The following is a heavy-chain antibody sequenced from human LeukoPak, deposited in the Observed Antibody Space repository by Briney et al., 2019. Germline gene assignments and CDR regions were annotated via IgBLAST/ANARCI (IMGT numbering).Heavy chain of an antibody. CDR1: ADSLSSGGHY. Sequence: PSQTLSLTCTVSADSLSSGGHYWAWIRQFPGNGLDSIGFIHHSRRSRHNPSLKDRVAISVDPSRKQFALKLSSVTAADTAMYYCARGGNRFGGFYFDYWGQGIQVIVSS. J-gene: IGHJ4*02. CDR2: IHHSRRS. V-gene: IGHV4-31*03. D-gene: IGHD3-10*01. CDR3: ARGGNRFGGFYFDY.